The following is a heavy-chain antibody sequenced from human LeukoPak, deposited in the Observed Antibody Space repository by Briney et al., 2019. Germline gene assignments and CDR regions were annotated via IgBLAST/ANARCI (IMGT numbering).Heavy chain of an antibody. CDR1: GFTFTNYG. J-gene: IGHJ4*02. CDR2: IWYDGSNK. V-gene: IGHV3-33*01. Sequence: GGSLRLSCAASGFTFTNYGMNWVRQAPGKGLEWVAIIWYDGSNKYYADSVKGRYTISRDNSKNTLYLQMNSLRAEDTAVYYCATYIAAAGRPFDYWGQGTLVTVSS. CDR3: ATYIAAAGRPFDY. D-gene: IGHD6-13*01.